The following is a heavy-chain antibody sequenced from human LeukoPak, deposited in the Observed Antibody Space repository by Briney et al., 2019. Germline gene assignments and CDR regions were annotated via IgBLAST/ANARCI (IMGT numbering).Heavy chain of an antibody. CDR3: AVRGGIRRPAYLPDYFDY. J-gene: IGHJ4*02. CDR2: IYTSGST. CDR1: GGSISSYY. Sequence: SETLSLTCTVSGGSISSYYWSWIRQPAGKGLEWIGRIYTSGSTNYNPSLKSRVTMSVDTSKNQFSLKLSSVTAADTAVYYCAVRGGIRRPAYLPDYFDYWGQGALVTVSS. V-gene: IGHV4-4*07. D-gene: IGHD1-14*01.